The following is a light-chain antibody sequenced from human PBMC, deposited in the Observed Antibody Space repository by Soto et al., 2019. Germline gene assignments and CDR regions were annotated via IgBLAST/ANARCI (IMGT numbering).Light chain of an antibody. CDR2: AAS. V-gene: IGKV1-27*01. CDR3: QKYNTAPLT. J-gene: IGKJ4*01. Sequence: DIQMIQSPSSLSASLGDGVTITCRASQGIGINLAWFQQRPGKVPKLLIYAASTLQAGVPARFSGSGSGTDFTLTISSLQPEDVAAYYCQKYNTAPLTFGGGTRVEIK. CDR1: QGIGIN.